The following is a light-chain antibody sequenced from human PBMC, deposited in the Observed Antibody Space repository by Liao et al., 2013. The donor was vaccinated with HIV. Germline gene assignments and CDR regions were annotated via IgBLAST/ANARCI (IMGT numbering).Light chain of an antibody. J-gene: IGLJ1*01. V-gene: IGLV3-1*01. Sequence: SYELTQPPSVSVSPGQTTSITCSGDKLGDRYVCWYQQKPGQSPLLVIYQDSKRPSGIPERFSGSNSGNTATLTIRGTQAMDEADYYCQAWDSRRDNYVFGSGTKVTVV. CDR3: QAWDSRRDNYV. CDR1: KLGDRY. CDR2: QDS.